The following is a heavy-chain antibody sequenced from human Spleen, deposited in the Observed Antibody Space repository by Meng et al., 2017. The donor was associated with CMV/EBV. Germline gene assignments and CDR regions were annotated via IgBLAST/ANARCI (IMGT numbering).Heavy chain of an antibody. J-gene: IGHJ5*02. D-gene: IGHD6-19*01. CDR2: IYYSGST. V-gene: IGHV4-39*01. Sequence: VSGGSSSSSRYYWGWIRQPPGKGLEWIGSIYYSGSTYYNPSLKSRVTISGDTSKNQFSLKLRSVTAADTAVYFCARHFSSGWDWFDPWGQGTLVTVSS. CDR1: GGSSSSSRYY. CDR3: ARHFSSGWDWFDP.